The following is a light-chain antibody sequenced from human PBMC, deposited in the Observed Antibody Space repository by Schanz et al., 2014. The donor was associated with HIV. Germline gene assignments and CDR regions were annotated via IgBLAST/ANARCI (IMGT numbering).Light chain of an antibody. CDR2: DTT. Sequence: QAVVTQEPSLTVSPGGTVTLTCASSAGAVTSGHYPYWFQVKPGQAPMTLIYDTTNKHSWTPARFSGSLLGGKAALTLSGAQPEDEADYYCLLSYSAARQVVFGGGTKLTVL. CDR3: LLSYSAARQVV. CDR1: AGAVTSGHY. V-gene: IGLV7-46*01. J-gene: IGLJ2*01.